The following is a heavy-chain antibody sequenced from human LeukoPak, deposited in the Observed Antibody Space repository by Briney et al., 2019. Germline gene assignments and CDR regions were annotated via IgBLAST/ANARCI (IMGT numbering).Heavy chain of an antibody. D-gene: IGHD3-22*01. Sequence: PGGSLGLSCAASGFTFSTYWMSWVRQAPGKGLEWVANIKEDGSEKYYGDSVKGRFTISRDNAKDSLYLEMNSLRDEDTAVYYCARDSSGYQWGQGTLVTVSS. V-gene: IGHV3-7*01. CDR3: ARDSSGYQ. CDR2: IKEDGSEK. CDR1: GFTFSTYW. J-gene: IGHJ4*02.